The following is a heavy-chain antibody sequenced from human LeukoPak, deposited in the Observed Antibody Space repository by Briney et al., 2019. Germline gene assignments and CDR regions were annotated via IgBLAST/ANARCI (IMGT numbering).Heavy chain of an antibody. Sequence: ASVKVSCKASGGTFSSYAISWVRQAPGQRLEWMGWINAGNGNTKYSQKFQGRVTITRDTSASTAYMELSSLRSEDTAVYYCAREGGSTYDYVWGSYRSAWFDPWGQGTLVTVSS. CDR3: AREGGSTYDYVWGSYRSAWFDP. CDR2: INAGNGNT. V-gene: IGHV1-3*01. CDR1: GGTFSSYA. D-gene: IGHD3-16*02. J-gene: IGHJ5*02.